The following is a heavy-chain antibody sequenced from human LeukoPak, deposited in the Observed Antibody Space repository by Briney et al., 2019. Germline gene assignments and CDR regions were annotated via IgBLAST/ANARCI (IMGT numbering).Heavy chain of an antibody. CDR1: GGSFSGYY. CDR3: ARGDFWVFAWLDP. V-gene: IGHV4-34*01. CDR2: INHSGST. J-gene: IGHJ5*02. Sequence: ASETLSLTCAVQGGSFSGYYWSWIRQPPGKGLEWIGAINHSGSTNYNPSLKSRVTISVDTSKHQLSLKLSSVTAADTAVYYGARGDFWVFAWLDPWGQGTRVTVSS. D-gene: IGHD3-3*01.